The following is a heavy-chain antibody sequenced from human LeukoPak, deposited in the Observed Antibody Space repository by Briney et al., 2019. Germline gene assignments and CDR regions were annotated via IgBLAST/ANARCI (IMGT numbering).Heavy chain of an antibody. CDR3: ARAASIDY. D-gene: IGHD3-3*02. V-gene: IGHV3-7*03. CDR1: GFTFSTHW. J-gene: IGHJ4*02. CDR2: IKQDGSES. Sequence: QPGKSLRLSCAASGFTFSTHWMNWVRQAPGKGLEWVANIKQDGSESNYVDSVKGRFIISRDNAKNSLDLQMNSLRAEDTAVYYCARAASIDYWGQGTLVTVSS.